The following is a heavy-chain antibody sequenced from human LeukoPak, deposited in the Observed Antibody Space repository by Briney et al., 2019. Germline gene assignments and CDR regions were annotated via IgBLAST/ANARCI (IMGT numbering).Heavy chain of an antibody. CDR1: GGSFSGYY. CDR2: INHSGST. D-gene: IGHD6-13*01. J-gene: IGHJ3*02. V-gene: IGHV4-34*01. CDR3: ARGVIAAADSHAFDI. Sequence: PSETLSLTCAVYGGSFSGYYWSWIRQPPGKGLEWIGEINHSGSTNYNPSLKSRVTMSVDTSKNQFSLNPNSVTAADTAAYYCARGVIAAADSHAFDIWGQGTMVTVSS.